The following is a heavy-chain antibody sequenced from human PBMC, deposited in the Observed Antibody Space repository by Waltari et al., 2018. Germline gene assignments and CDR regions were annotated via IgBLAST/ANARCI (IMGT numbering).Heavy chain of an antibody. D-gene: IGHD3-10*01. Sequence: QLQLQESGPGLVKPSETLSLTCSLAGGSLSTYHRSWIRQPAGKGLEWLGRINLSGVTNYNPSLKSRLTMSVDTSKNQFSLKLSSVSAADTAVYYCARGRGAGTYRYYYYMAVWGKGTTVTISS. CDR1: GGSLSTYH. CDR3: ARGRGAGTYRYYYYMAV. J-gene: IGHJ6*03. V-gene: IGHV4-4*07. CDR2: INLSGVT.